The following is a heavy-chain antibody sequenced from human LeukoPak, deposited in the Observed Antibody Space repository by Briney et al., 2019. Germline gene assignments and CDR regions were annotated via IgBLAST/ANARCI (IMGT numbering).Heavy chain of an antibody. D-gene: IGHD6-19*01. CDR1: GDTVSSCSAA. CDR3: ARVSYNSGWTNFDE. CDR2: TYYRSKWYY. J-gene: IGHJ4*02. V-gene: IGHV6-1*01. Sequence: SQTLSLTCAISGDTVSSCSAAWNWIRQSPSIGLEWLRLTYYRSKWYYDFAPSVNSRITINPDTSKNQFSLQLNSVTPEDRAVYYCARVSYNSGWTNFDEWGQGTLVTVSS.